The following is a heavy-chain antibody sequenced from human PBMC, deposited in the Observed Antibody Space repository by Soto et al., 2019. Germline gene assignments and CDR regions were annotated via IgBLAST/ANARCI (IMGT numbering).Heavy chain of an antibody. J-gene: IGHJ3*01. Sequence: GGSLRLSCVASASGFIFSSYAMSWVRQAPGKGLEWVSVVSGSGGSKYYADSVKGRFTISRHNSRNTLYLQMDSLRAEETAVYYCAKHSQERPPAYAFYVWRQRTMVTF. CDR1: GFIFSSYA. CDR3: AKHSQERPPAYAFYV. CDR2: VSGSGGSK. V-gene: IGHV3-23*01. D-gene: IGHD1-1*01.